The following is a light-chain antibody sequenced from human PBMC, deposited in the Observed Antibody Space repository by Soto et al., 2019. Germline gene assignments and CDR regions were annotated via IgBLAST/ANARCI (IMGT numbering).Light chain of an antibody. CDR2: SNN. CDR3: AAWDDSLNGQGV. V-gene: IGLV1-44*01. Sequence: QSVLTQPPSASGTPGQRVTISCSGSSSNIGSNTVNWYQQLPGTAPKLLIYSNNQRPSGVPDRFSGSKYGTSASLAISGLQAEDEDDYYCAAWDDSLNGQGVFGGGTKLTVL. J-gene: IGLJ2*01. CDR1: SSNIGSNT.